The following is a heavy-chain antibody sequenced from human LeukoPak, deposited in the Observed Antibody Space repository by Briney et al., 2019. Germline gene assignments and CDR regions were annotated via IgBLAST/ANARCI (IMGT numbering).Heavy chain of an antibody. CDR2: IYYSGST. CDR3: ARETYYYGSGSHFDY. Sequence: GSLRLSCVASGFAVGSNYMSWIRQPPGKGLEWIGYIYYSGSTNYNPSLKSRVTISVDTSKNQFSLKLGSVTAADTAVYYCARETYYYGSGSHFDYWGQGTLVTVSS. D-gene: IGHD3-10*01. J-gene: IGHJ4*02. V-gene: IGHV4-59*02. CDR1: GFAVGSNY.